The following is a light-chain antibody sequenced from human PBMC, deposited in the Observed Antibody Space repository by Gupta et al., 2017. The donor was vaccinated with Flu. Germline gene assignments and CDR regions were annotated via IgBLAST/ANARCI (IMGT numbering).Light chain of an antibody. V-gene: IGKV1-39*01. J-gene: IGKJ2*01. CDR2: AAS. Sequence: IEMTQSPSSLSASVGDRVTITCRASQPISTYLNWYQQKPGKAPNLLIYAASNLQSGVPSRLSGSGSGTEFSLTISSLQPEDFAIYYCQQSYSIPYTFGQGTSLEIK. CDR1: QPISTY. CDR3: QQSYSIPYT.